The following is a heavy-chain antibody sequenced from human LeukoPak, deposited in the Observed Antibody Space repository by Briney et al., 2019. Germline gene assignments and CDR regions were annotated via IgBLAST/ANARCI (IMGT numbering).Heavy chain of an antibody. CDR2: IYTSGST. V-gene: IGHV4-4*07. CDR1: GGSISSYY. J-gene: IGHJ3*02. Sequence: SETLSLTCTVSGGSISSYYWSWIRQPAGKGLEWIGRIYTSGSTNYNPSLKSRVTMSVDTSKNQFSLKLSSVTAAGTAVYYCARDHVLRYFDWLLPRGAFDIWGQGTMVTVSS. D-gene: IGHD3-9*01. CDR3: ARDHVLRYFDWLLPRGAFDI.